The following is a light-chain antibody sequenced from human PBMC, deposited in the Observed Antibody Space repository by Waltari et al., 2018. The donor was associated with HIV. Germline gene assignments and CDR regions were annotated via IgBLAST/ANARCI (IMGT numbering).Light chain of an antibody. V-gene: IGLV1-40*01. Sequence: QSVLTQPPSASGAPGQRVTISCTGSRYNIGAVYDVHWYQQLPGTAPKLLMYGNSNRPSGGADRFSGSKSVTAASLAITGLQAEDEADYYCQSYDSSLSVVFGGGTKLTVL. CDR3: QSYDSSLSVV. J-gene: IGLJ2*01. CDR2: GNS. CDR1: RYNIGAVYD.